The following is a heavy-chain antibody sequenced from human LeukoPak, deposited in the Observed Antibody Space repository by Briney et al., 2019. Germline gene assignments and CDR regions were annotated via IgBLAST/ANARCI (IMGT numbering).Heavy chain of an antibody. CDR1: GFTFSKAW. CDR2: IKSKTDGGTT. Sequence: PGGSLRLSCAASGFTFSKAWMSWVRQAPGKGLEWVGRIKSKTDGGTTDYAAPVKGRFTISRDDSKNTLYLQMNSLKTEDTAVYYCTLQNYDFWSGYLYWGQGTLVTVSS. J-gene: IGHJ4*02. CDR3: TLQNYDFWSGYLY. V-gene: IGHV3-15*01. D-gene: IGHD3-3*01.